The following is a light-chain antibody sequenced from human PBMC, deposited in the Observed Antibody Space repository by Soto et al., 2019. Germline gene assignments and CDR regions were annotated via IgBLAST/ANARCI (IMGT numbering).Light chain of an antibody. CDR3: QQYTSYSRA. V-gene: IGKV1-5*01. CDR2: DAS. CDR1: ESIRTW. Sequence: DIQMTQSPSTLSASVGDRVTITCRASESIRTWLAWYQHKPGKAPKFLIYDASTLESGVPSRFSGSGSGTDFTLTISGLQPDDFTTYYCQQYTSYSRAFGQGTKVDIK. J-gene: IGKJ1*01.